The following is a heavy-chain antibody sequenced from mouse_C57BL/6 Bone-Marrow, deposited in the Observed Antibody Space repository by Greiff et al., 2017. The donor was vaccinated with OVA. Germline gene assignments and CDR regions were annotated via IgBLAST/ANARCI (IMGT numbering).Heavy chain of an antibody. V-gene: IGHV1-50*01. CDR1: GYTFTSYW. Sequence: QVQLQQPGAELVKPGASVKLSCKASGYTFTSYWMQWVKQRPGQGLEWIGEIDPSDSYTNYNQKFKAKATLTVDTSSSTAYMQLSSLTSEDSAVYYCAKAGRFYAMDYWGQGTSVTVSS. J-gene: IGHJ4*01. CDR2: IDPSDSYT. CDR3: AKAGRFYAMDY.